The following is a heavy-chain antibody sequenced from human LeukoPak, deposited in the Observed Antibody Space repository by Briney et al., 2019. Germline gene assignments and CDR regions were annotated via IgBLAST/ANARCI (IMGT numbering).Heavy chain of an antibody. Sequence: ASVKVSCKASGYTFTGYYMHWVRQAPGQGLEWMGWINPNSGGTNYAQKFQGRVTMTRDTSISTAYMELSRLRSDDTAVYYCARVNLDIVLMVYARRSAMDVWGQGTTVTVSS. CDR2: INPNSGGT. CDR3: ARVNLDIVLMVYARRSAMDV. D-gene: IGHD2-8*01. J-gene: IGHJ6*02. V-gene: IGHV1-2*02. CDR1: GYTFTGYY.